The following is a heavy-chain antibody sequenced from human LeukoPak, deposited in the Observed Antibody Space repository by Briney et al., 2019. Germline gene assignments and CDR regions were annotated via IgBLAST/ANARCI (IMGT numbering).Heavy chain of an antibody. J-gene: IGHJ6*03. CDR3: AKLGGPYNWDYAGLNYMDV. CDR1: GFIFSSYA. Sequence: GGSLRLSCAASGFIFSSYAMTWVRQAPGKGLEWVSGISGSGANTYYADCVKGRFTISRDNSKDTLYLQMNSLRAEDTAIYYCAKLGGPYNWDYAGLNYMDVWGKGTTFTVSS. CDR2: ISGSGANT. D-gene: IGHD1-7*01. V-gene: IGHV3-23*01.